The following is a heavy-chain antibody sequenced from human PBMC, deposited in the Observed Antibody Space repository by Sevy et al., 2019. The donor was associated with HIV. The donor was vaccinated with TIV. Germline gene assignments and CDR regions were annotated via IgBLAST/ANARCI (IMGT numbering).Heavy chain of an antibody. CDR2: ITASGGST. CDR3: AKERPVAVAGY. J-gene: IGHJ4*02. Sequence: GGSLRLSCAASGFTFSSYAMSWVRQAPGKGLEWVSAITASGGSTYYADSVKGRFTISRDNSRNTLYLQMNSLRAEDSAVYYCAKERPVAVAGYWGLGTLVTVSS. D-gene: IGHD6-19*01. V-gene: IGHV3-23*01. CDR1: GFTFSSYA.